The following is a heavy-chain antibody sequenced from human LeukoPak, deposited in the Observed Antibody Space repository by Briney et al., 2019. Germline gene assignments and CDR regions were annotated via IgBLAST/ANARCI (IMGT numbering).Heavy chain of an antibody. V-gene: IGHV3-9*01. CDR1: GFNFDNYA. Sequence: PGRSLRLSCAASGFNFDNYAMHWVRQVPGKGLEWVSSISYNSVIMNYADSVKGRFTISRDNAKNSLYLQMNSLTDEDTALYYCASRREYLPFDYWGRGTLVTVSS. CDR2: ISYNSVIM. CDR3: ASRREYLPFDY. J-gene: IGHJ4*02. D-gene: IGHD2/OR15-2a*01.